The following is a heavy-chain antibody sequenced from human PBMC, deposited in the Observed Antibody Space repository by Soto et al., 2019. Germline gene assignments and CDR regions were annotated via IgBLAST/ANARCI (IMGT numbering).Heavy chain of an antibody. V-gene: IGHV4-31*03. CDR3: ARLDYGDSAFDS. D-gene: IGHD4-17*01. J-gene: IGHJ4*02. CDR1: GGSINSASYH. CDR2: LVYTAST. Sequence: QVQLQESGPGLVQPSETLSLTCSVSGGSINSASYHWSWLRQHPGKGLEFIGYLVYTASTSYNPSLETRVTIPVDTSKNHVSLRLNAVTAADTAVYYCARLDYGDSAFDSWGRGTLVTVSS.